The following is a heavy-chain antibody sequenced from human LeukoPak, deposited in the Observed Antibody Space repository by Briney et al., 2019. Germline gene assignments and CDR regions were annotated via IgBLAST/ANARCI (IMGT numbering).Heavy chain of an antibody. Sequence: KPGGSLRLSCAASGFTFSDYYMSWIRQAPGKGLEWVSYISANKNYTKHADSVKGRFTISRDNSKNTVYLQMSSLRAEDTAVYYCGRDHHPGYYDSSGFNWLDPWGQGTLVTVSS. CDR1: GFTFSDYY. CDR2: ISANKNYT. V-gene: IGHV3-11*06. J-gene: IGHJ5*02. CDR3: GRDHHPGYYDSSGFNWLDP. D-gene: IGHD3-22*01.